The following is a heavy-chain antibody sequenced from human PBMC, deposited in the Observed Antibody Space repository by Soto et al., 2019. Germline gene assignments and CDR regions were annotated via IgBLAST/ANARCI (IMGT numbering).Heavy chain of an antibody. CDR2: ISSSSSTI. Sequence: VQLVESGGGLVQPGGSLRLSCAASGFTFSSYSMNWVRQAPGKGLEWVSYISSSSSTIYYADSVKGRFTISRDNAKNSLYLQMNSLRDEDTAVYYCARPILVGATGYFDYWGQGTLVTVSS. D-gene: IGHD1-26*01. J-gene: IGHJ4*02. V-gene: IGHV3-48*02. CDR1: GFTFSSYS. CDR3: ARPILVGATGYFDY.